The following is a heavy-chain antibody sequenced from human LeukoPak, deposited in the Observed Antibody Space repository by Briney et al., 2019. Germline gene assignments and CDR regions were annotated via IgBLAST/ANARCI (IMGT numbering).Heavy chain of an antibody. Sequence: PSETLSLTCTVSGGSISSSSYYWGWIRQPPGKGLEWIGSIYYSGSTYYNPSLKSRVTISVDTSKNQFSLKLSSVTAADTAVSYCARVGDILTGYSVWWGQGTLVTVSS. CDR2: IYYSGST. J-gene: IGHJ4*02. D-gene: IGHD3-9*01. CDR1: GGSISSSSYY. V-gene: IGHV4-39*07. CDR3: ARVGDILTGYSVW.